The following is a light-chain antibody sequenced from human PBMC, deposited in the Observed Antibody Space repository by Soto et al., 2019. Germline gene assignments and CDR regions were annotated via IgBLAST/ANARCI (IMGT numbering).Light chain of an antibody. J-gene: IGKJ1*01. V-gene: IGKV3-20*01. Sequence: EIVLTQSPGTLSLSPGERATLSCRASQSVSSNYLAWYQQKPGQAPRLLIYGASSRATGIPDRFSGSGSGTDFTLTISRREPEDFAVYYCQQYGSSSWTFGQGTKVEI. CDR2: GAS. CDR1: QSVSSNY. CDR3: QQYGSSSWT.